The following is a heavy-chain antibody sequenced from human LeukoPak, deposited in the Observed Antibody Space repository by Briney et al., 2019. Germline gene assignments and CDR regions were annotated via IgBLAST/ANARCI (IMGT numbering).Heavy chain of an antibody. Sequence: ASVKVSCKVSGYTFTDYYMHWAQQAPGKGLEWMGLVDPEDGETIYAEKFQGRVTITADTSTDTAYMELSSLRSEDTAVYYCATPGPSRGLGYCSRTSCYNVWGKGTTVTVSS. V-gene: IGHV1-69-2*01. J-gene: IGHJ6*04. CDR3: ATPGPSRGLGYCSRTSCYNV. D-gene: IGHD2-2*02. CDR2: VDPEDGET. CDR1: GYTFTDYY.